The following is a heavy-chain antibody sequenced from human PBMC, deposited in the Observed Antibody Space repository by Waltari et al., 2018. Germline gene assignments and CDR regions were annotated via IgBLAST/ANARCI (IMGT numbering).Heavy chain of an antibody. Sequence: QLVESGGGLVKSGWSLRLSCAASGFILRSFTMKWVRQAPGKGLECVSSISSTSTYIYYADSVKGRFTISRDNAKGSLFLQMNSLRAEDTAVYYCARDAPGLGADLYSSPWYLDWGQGALVTVSS. CDR1: GFILRSFT. CDR2: ISSTSTYI. D-gene: IGHD6-19*01. V-gene: IGHV3-21*01. CDR3: ARDAPGLGADLYSSPWYLD. J-gene: IGHJ4*02.